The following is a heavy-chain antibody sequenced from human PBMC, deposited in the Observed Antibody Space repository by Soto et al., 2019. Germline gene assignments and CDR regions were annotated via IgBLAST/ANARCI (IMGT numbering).Heavy chain of an antibody. D-gene: IGHD2-21*02. Sequence: QVQLVESGGGVVQPGRSLRLSCAASGFTFSSYAMHWVRQAPGKGLEWVAVISYDGSNKYYADSVKGRFTISRDNSKNTLYRQMNSRRAEDTAVYYCERNCSGDCYIGMDVWGQGTTVTVYS. J-gene: IGHJ6*02. CDR3: ERNCSGDCYIGMDV. CDR2: ISYDGSNK. V-gene: IGHV3-30-3*01. CDR1: GFTFSSYA.